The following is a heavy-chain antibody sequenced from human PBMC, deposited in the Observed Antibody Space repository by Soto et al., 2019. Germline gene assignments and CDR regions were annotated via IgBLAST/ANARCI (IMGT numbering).Heavy chain of an antibody. CDR3: ARRRDGYNLGYFDY. D-gene: IGHD5-12*01. CDR2: IYYSGST. CDR1: GGSIDSYY. J-gene: IGHJ4*02. Sequence: PSETLSLTCTVSGGSIDSYYWSWIRQPPGKGLEWIGYIYYSGSTNYNPSLKSRVTISVDTSKNQFSLKLSSVTAADTAVYYCARRRDGYNLGYFDYWGQGTLVTVSS. V-gene: IGHV4-59*01.